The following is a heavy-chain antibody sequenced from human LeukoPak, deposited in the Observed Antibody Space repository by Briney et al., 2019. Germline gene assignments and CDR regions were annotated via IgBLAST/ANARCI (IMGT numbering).Heavy chain of an antibody. Sequence: SETLSLTCTVSGGSISSYYWSWIRQPPGKGLEWIGYIYYSGSTNYNPSLKSRVTISVDTSKNQFSLKLSSVTAADTAVYYCASSTSYYDSSGYLADYRGQGTLVTVSS. CDR1: GGSISSYY. J-gene: IGHJ4*02. CDR2: IYYSGST. D-gene: IGHD3-22*01. CDR3: ASSTSYYDSSGYLADY. V-gene: IGHV4-59*08.